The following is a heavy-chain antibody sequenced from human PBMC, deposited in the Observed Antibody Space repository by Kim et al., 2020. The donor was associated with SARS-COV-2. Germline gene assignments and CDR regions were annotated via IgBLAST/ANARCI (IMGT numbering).Heavy chain of an antibody. CDR1: GFTFSSYS. D-gene: IGHD6-13*01. V-gene: IGHV3-74*01. Sequence: GGSLRLSCAASGFTFSSYSMNWVRQAPGKGLVWVSRINPDGSLTSNADSVKGRFTISRDNAKNTLYLQMNSLRAEDTAVYFCTRDSYSGSLYYGMDVWGQGTTVTVSS. J-gene: IGHJ6*02. CDR3: TRDSYSGSLYYGMDV. CDR2: INPDGSLT.